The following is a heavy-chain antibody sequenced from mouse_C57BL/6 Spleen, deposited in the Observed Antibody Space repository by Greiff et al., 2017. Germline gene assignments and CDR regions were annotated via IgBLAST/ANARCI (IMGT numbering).Heavy chain of an antibody. CDR2: IYPSDGDT. Sequence: VQLQQPGAELVRPGSSVKLSCKASGYTFTSYWMDWVKQRPGQGLEWIGNIYPSDGDTHYNQKFKGKATLTADKSSSTAYMQLSSLTSEDSAVXFCARRWDEAWFAYWGPGTTVTVSA. D-gene: IGHD4-1*01. CDR1: GYTFTSYW. V-gene: IGHV1-61*01. CDR3: ARRWDEAWFAY. J-gene: IGHJ3*01.